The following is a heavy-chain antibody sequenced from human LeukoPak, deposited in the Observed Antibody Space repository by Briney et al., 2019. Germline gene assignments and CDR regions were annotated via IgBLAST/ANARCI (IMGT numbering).Heavy chain of an antibody. J-gene: IGHJ4*02. CDR3: AKFSMVRGDETSNPDY. D-gene: IGHD3-10*01. V-gene: IGHV3-30*18. Sequence: GGSLRLSCAASGFTFSSYGMHWVRQAPGKGLEGVAVIAYDGSNKYYADSVKGRFTISRDNSKNTLYLQMNSLRAADTAVYYCAKFSMVRGDETSNPDYWGQGTLVTVSS. CDR2: IAYDGSNK. CDR1: GFTFSSYG.